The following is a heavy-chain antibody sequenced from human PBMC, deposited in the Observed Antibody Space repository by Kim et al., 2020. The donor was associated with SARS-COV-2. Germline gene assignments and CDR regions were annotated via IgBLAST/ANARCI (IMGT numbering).Heavy chain of an antibody. J-gene: IGHJ3*02. Sequence: SETLSLTCAVYGGSFSGYYWSWIRQPPGKGLEWIGEINHSGSTNYNPSLKSRVTISVDTSKNQFSLKLSSVTAADTAVYYCARGSKPYGTKRPCAFDIWGQGTMVTVSS. CDR3: ARGSKPYGTKRPCAFDI. V-gene: IGHV4-34*01. CDR2: INHSGST. D-gene: IGHD1-1*01. CDR1: GGSFSGYY.